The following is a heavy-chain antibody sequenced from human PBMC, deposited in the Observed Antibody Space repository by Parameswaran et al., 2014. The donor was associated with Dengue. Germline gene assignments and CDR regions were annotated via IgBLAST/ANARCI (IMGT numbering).Heavy chain of an antibody. J-gene: IGHJ3*02. CDR2: ISAYNGKT. CDR3: ARDRRYSYGEGAFDI. D-gene: IGHD5-18*01. V-gene: IGHV1-18*01. Sequence: WVRQAPGQGLEWMGWISAYNGKTNYAQKLQGRVTMNTDTSTSTAYMELRSLRSDDTAVYYCARDRRYSYGEGAFDIWGQGTMVTVSS.